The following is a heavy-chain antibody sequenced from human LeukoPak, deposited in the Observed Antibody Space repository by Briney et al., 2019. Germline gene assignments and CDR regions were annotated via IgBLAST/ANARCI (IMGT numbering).Heavy chain of an antibody. Sequence: NPSETLSLTCAVYGGSFSGYYWSRIRQPPGKGLEWIGEINHSGSTNYNPSLKSRVTISVDTSKNQFSLKLSSVTAADTAVYYCAREVVPAAIDYWGQGTLVTVSS. V-gene: IGHV4-34*01. CDR1: GGSFSGYY. CDR2: INHSGST. D-gene: IGHD2-2*01. CDR3: AREVVPAAIDY. J-gene: IGHJ4*02.